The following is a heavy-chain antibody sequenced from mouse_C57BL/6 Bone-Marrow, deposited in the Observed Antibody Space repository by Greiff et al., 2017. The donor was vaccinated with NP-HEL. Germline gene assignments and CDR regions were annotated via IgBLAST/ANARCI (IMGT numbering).Heavy chain of an antibody. J-gene: IGHJ2*01. CDR1: GYSFTGYY. D-gene: IGHD2-3*01. Sequence: EVQLQQSGPELVKPGASVKISCKASGYSFTGYYMNWVKQSPEKSLEWIGEINPSTGGTTYNQKFKAKATLTVDKSSSTAYMQLKSLTSEDSAVYYCARDNDGYYFDYWGQGTTLTVSS. CDR2: INPSTGGT. CDR3: ARDNDGYYFDY. V-gene: IGHV1-42*01.